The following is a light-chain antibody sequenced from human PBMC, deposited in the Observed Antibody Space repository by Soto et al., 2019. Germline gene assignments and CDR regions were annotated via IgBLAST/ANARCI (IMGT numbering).Light chain of an antibody. CDR3: QHYNNWPFT. CDR2: GAS. J-gene: IGKJ4*01. Sequence: EIVMTQSPATLSVSPGERATLSCSASQSVSSNLAWYQQKPGQAPRLLIYGASTRATGIPARFSGSGSGTEFTLTISSLQSEDFAVYYCQHYNNWPFTFGGGSKVEIK. CDR1: QSVSSN. V-gene: IGKV3-15*01.